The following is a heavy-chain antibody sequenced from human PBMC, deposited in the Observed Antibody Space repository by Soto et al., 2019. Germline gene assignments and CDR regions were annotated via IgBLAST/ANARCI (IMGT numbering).Heavy chain of an antibody. CDR1: GGSFSGYY. CDR3: ASKRITYYYGSGRSFYYYYGMDV. CDR2: INHSGST. J-gene: IGHJ6*02. D-gene: IGHD3-10*01. Sequence: PSETLSLTCAVYGGSFSGYYWSWIRQPPGKGLEWIGEINHSGSTNYNPSLKSRVTISVDTSKNQFSLKLSSVTAADTAVYYCASKRITYYYGSGRSFYYYYGMDVRGQGTTVTVSS. V-gene: IGHV4-34*01.